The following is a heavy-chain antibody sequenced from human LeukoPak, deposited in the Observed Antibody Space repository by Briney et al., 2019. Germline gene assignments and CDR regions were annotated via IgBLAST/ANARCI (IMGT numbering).Heavy chain of an antibody. CDR2: IWYDGSNK. J-gene: IGHJ4*01. Sequence: PGGSLRLSWAADGFTFGSYDMDWVRQAPGKGLEWVAIIWYDGSNKYYADSVKGRFTISRDNSKNTLYLQMNSLRAEDTYVYYCARGGGTMIVVLDYWGHGTLVTVSS. D-gene: IGHD3-22*01. CDR1: GFTFGSYD. CDR3: ARGGGTMIVVLDY. V-gene: IGHV3-33*01.